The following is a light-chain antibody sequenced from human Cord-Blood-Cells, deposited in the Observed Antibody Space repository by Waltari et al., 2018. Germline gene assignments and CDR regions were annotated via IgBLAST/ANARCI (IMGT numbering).Light chain of an antibody. CDR1: SSDVGGYNH. V-gene: IGLV2-14*01. J-gene: IGLJ2*01. CDR2: DVS. CDR3: SSYTSSSTVV. Sequence: QSALTQPASASGSTGQSITISCTGTSSDVGGYNHVSWYQQHPGKAPKLMIYDVSNRPSGVSIRFSGSKSRNAASLTFSGLQAEDEANYYCSSYTSSSTVVFGGGTKLTDL.